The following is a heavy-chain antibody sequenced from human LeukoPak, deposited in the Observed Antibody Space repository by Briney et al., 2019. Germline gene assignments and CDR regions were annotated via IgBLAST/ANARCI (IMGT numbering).Heavy chain of an antibody. CDR3: ARGQSYDILTGFYRRFAGLDP. J-gene: IGHJ5*02. Sequence: GGSLRLSCAASGFTFSSYGMHWVRQAPGKGLEWVAVISYDGSNKYYADSVKGRFTISRDSSKNTLYLQMNSLRAEDTAVYFCARGQSYDILTGFYRRFAGLDPWGQGTLVTVSS. CDR1: GFTFSSYG. CDR2: ISYDGSNK. D-gene: IGHD3-9*01. V-gene: IGHV3-30*03.